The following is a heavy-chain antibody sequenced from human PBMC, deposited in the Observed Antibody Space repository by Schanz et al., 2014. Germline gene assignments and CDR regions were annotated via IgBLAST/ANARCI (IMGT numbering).Heavy chain of an antibody. Sequence: EVQLVESGGNLVQPGGSLRLSCVASGFTFSSHSMNWVRQAPGKGLEPVSVTYLGGNTDYADSVKGRFTISRDDSKNTLHLQMNSLRSEDTAIYFCARDQASTHWGQGTPVTVSS. V-gene: IGHV3-66*01. CDR3: ARDQASTH. CDR2: TYLGGNT. CDR1: GFTFSSHS. J-gene: IGHJ4*02.